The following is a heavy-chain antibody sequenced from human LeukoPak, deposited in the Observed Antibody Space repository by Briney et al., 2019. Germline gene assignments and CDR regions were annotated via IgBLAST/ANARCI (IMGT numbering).Heavy chain of an antibody. CDR3: SRAPYSSAPYLEYFQH. J-gene: IGHJ1*01. D-gene: IGHD6-25*01. CDR2: IGSSSTYI. V-gene: IGHV3-21*01. CDR1: GFSFYDYS. Sequence: GGSLRLSCTGSGFSFYDYSMNWVRLAPGKGLEWVSCIGSSSTYIYYADSVKGRFSISRDNAKKSMYLQMNSLRAEDTAVYYCSRAPYSSAPYLEYFQHWGHGTLVTVSS.